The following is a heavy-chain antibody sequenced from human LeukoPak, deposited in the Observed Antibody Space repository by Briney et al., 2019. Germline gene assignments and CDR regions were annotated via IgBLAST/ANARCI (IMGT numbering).Heavy chain of an antibody. CDR1: GFTFSSYA. D-gene: IGHD6-6*01. Sequence: GGSLRLSCAASGFTFSSYAMSWVRQAPGKGLEWVSVISGSGTSTYYGDSVKGRFTISRDNAKNSLYLQMNSLRAEDTALYYCARDMYSSSFIGFDYWGQGTLVTVSS. J-gene: IGHJ4*02. CDR3: ARDMYSSSFIGFDY. CDR2: ISGSGTST. V-gene: IGHV3-23*01.